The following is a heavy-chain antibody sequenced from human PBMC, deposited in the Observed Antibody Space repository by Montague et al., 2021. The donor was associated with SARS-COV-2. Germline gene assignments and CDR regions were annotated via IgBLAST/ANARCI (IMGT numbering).Heavy chain of an antibody. Sequence: SETLSLTCTVSAESLPGCSYLGAERQHTRVNSLTNIGLIQSIVTSDYNPSLRGRITMFTDTSRSQFSLELRSVTASDTAVYYCARHRPESWRISPGLAGLFAILVHSASGMDVWGQGTTVTV. V-gene: IGHV4-59*08. CDR1: AESLPGCSY. CDR3: ARHRPESWRISPGLAGLFAILVHSASGMDV. CDR2: IQSIVTS. J-gene: IGHJ6*02. D-gene: IGHD2-8*01.